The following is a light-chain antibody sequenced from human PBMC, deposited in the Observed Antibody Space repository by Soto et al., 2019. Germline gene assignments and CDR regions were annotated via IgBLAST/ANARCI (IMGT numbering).Light chain of an antibody. CDR2: LGS. V-gene: IGKV2-28*01. J-gene: IGKJ4*01. Sequence: DIVLTQSPLSLPVTPVEPASISCRSSPSLPSSNGNSYLDWYLKKPGQSPQVLIYLGSHRASGVPGRFSGSGSGTDFTLKISRVEAEDVGVYYCMQGLTTPLTFGGGTKVDIK. CDR1: PSLPSSNGNSY. CDR3: MQGLTTPLT.